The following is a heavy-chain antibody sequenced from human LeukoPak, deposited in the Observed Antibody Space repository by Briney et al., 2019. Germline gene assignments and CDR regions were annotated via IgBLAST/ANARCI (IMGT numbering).Heavy chain of an antibody. J-gene: IGHJ6*03. V-gene: IGHV3-9*01. D-gene: IGHD1-26*01. CDR1: GFTFDDYA. Sequence: GRSLRLSCAASGFTFDDYAMHWVRQAPGKGLECVSGISWNSGSIGYADSVKGRFTISRDSAKNSLYLQMNSLRADDTAVYYCARGLGGSNFGYYYYYLDVWGKGTTVTVSS. CDR2: ISWNSGSI. CDR3: ARGLGGSNFGYYYYYLDV.